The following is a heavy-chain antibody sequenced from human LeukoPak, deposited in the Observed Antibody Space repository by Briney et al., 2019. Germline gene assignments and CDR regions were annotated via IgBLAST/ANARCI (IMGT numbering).Heavy chain of an antibody. CDR3: ARGFMITFGGVIVDY. V-gene: IGHV4-39*07. D-gene: IGHD3-16*02. Sequence: SETLSLTCTVSGGSISSSSYYCDWIRQPPGKGLEWIGSIYYSGSTYYNPSLKSRVTISVDTSKNQFSLKLNSVTAADTAVYYCARGFMITFGGVIVDYWGQGTLVTVSS. CDR1: GGSISSSSYY. J-gene: IGHJ4*02. CDR2: IYYSGST.